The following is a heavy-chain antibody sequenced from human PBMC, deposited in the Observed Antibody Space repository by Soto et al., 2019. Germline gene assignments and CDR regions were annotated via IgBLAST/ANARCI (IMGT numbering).Heavy chain of an antibody. J-gene: IGHJ5*02. D-gene: IGHD3-10*01. CDR3: ARDRATMVRGVIPRWFDH. CDR1: GGSFSGYY. Sequence: PSETLSLTCAVYGGSFSGYYWSWLRQPPGKGLEWSGEINHSGSTNYNPSLKSRVTISVDTSKNQFSLKLSSVTAADTAVYYCARDRATMVRGVIPRWFDHWGQGTLVTVSS. CDR2: INHSGST. V-gene: IGHV4-34*01.